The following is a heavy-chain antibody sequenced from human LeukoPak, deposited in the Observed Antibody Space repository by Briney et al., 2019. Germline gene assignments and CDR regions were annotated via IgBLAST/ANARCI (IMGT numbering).Heavy chain of an antibody. J-gene: IGHJ6*03. V-gene: IGHV3-30*02. CDR2: IRYDGSNK. CDR3: AKDWAIAGSYYCMDV. Sequence: GGSLRVSCAASGFTFSSYGMHWVRQAPGKGLEWVAFIRYDGSNKYYADSVKGRFTISRDNSKNTLYLQMNSLRAEDTAVYYCAKDWAIAGSYYCMDVWGKGTTVTISS. CDR1: GFTFSSYG. D-gene: IGHD2-2*01.